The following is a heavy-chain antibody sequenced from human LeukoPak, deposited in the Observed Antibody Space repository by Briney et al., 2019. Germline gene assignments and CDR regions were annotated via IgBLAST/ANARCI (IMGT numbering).Heavy chain of an antibody. Sequence: ASVRVSCEASGYIFIVHYIHWVRQAPGQGLEWMGWISPNSGGTNYAQAFQGRVTMTRDTSMSTVYMELSSLRSDDTAVYYCARDHSVATIGRGYDYYMDVWGKGTTVTVSS. CDR3: ARDHSVATIGRGYDYYMDV. J-gene: IGHJ6*03. CDR2: ISPNSGGT. D-gene: IGHD5-12*01. CDR1: GYIFIVHY. V-gene: IGHV1-2*02.